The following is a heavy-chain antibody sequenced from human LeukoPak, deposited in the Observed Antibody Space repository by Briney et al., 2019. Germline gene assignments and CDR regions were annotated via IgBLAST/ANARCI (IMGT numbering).Heavy chain of an antibody. CDR2: INPKSGST. Sequence: ASVKVSCKASGYTFTGYYMHWVRQAPGQGLEWMGWINPKSGSTNYAQKFQGRVTMTRDTSISTAYMELSSLRSDDTAVYYCARDPGIAGALPLNAFGIWGQGTMVTVSS. CDR3: ARDPGIAGALPLNAFGI. CDR1: GYTFTGYY. V-gene: IGHV1-2*02. D-gene: IGHD1-26*01. J-gene: IGHJ3*02.